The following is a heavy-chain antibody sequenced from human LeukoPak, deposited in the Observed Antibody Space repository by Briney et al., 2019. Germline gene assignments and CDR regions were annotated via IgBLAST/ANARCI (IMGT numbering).Heavy chain of an antibody. Sequence: GGSLRLSCAASGFTFSSYGMHWVRQAPGKGLEWVAFIRYDGSNKYYADSVKGRFTISRDNSKNTLYLQMNSLRAEDTAVYYCARSPRYSSFHYYYMDVWGKGTTVTVSS. CDR2: IRYDGSNK. CDR3: ARSPRYSSFHYYYMDV. CDR1: GFTFSSYG. J-gene: IGHJ6*03. V-gene: IGHV3-30*02. D-gene: IGHD6-13*01.